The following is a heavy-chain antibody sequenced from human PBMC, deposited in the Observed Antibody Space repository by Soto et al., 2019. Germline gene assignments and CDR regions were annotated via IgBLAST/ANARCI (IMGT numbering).Heavy chain of an antibody. D-gene: IGHD3-10*01. Sequence: PGGSLRLSCAASGFTFGDYAMSWVRQAPGKGLEWVGFIRSKAYGGTAGYAASVKGRFTISRDDSKSIAYLQMNSLKTEDTAMYFCTRDQPITPWGQGTMVTVSS. J-gene: IGHJ3*01. CDR3: TRDQPITP. V-gene: IGHV3-49*04. CDR1: GFTFGDYA. CDR2: IRSKAYGGTA.